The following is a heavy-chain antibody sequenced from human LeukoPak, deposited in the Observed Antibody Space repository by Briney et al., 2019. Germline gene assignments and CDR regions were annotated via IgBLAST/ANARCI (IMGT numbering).Heavy chain of an antibody. CDR1: GYTFTDYY. V-gene: IGHV1-2*02. Sequence: ASVKVSCKASGYTFTDYYIHWVRQAPGQGLEWRTYIGPKSADTHYAQKFQGRVTMTLDTFISTAYMELKWLTADDTAVYYCARDGVAGRSDAFDLWGQGTMVTVSS. CDR2: IGPKSADT. D-gene: IGHD6-19*01. J-gene: IGHJ3*01. CDR3: ARDGVAGRSDAFDL.